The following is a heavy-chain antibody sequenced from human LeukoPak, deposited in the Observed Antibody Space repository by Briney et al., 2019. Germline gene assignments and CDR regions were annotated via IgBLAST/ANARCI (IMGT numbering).Heavy chain of an antibody. D-gene: IGHD5-18*01. J-gene: IGHJ4*02. Sequence: GGSLRLSCAASGFTFSSYEMNWIRQAPGKGLEWVSSISSGSKYIYNADSVKGRFTISRDNARNSLYLQMDSLRADDRAVYYCARALSYSYGSMDFWGQGPLVIVSS. V-gene: IGHV3-21*01. CDR3: ARALSYSYGSMDF. CDR2: ISSGSKYI. CDR1: GFTFSSYE.